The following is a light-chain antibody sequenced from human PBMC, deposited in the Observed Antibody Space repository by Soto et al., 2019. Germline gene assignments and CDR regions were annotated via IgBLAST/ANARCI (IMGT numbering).Light chain of an antibody. CDR3: SSYAGSNNFV. CDR2: EVS. V-gene: IGLV2-8*01. J-gene: IGLJ1*01. Sequence: SVLTPPPSASGSPGQSVTISCTGTSSDVGGYNYVSWYQQHPGKAPKLMIYEVSKRPSGVPDRFSGSKSGNTASLTVSGLQAEDEADYYCSSYAGSNNFVFGTGTKVPVL. CDR1: SSDVGGYNY.